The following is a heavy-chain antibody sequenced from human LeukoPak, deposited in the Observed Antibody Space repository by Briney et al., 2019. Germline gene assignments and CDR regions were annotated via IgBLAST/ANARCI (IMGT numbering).Heavy chain of an antibody. CDR3: VRYFCITGCSVDY. Sequence: WGSLRLSCTASGFTFSSYAMHWVRQAPGKGLEWLAVASYDGSNEYYADSVKGRFTISRDISNNTLYLQMISLREEDTAMYYCVRYFCITGCSVDYWVQGTLVTVSS. CDR1: GFTFSSYA. J-gene: IGHJ4*02. V-gene: IGHV3-30-3*01. CDR2: ASYDGSNE. D-gene: IGHD2-2*01.